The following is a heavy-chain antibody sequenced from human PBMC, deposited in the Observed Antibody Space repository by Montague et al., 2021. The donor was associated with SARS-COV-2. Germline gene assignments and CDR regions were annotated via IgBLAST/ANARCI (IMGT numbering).Heavy chain of an antibody. D-gene: IGHD3-16*01. V-gene: IGHV4-39*01. Sequence: SETLSLTCTVSGGSIRTSSYYWGWIRQPPGKGLDWIGSIYYSGSTYYNPSLKSRVTLSVDTSTNQFSLKLSSVTAADTAVYHCARLGPGPQGEESWGQGTVVIVSS. J-gene: IGHJ5*02. CDR1: GGSIRTSSYY. CDR2: IYYSGST. CDR3: ARLGPGPQGEES.